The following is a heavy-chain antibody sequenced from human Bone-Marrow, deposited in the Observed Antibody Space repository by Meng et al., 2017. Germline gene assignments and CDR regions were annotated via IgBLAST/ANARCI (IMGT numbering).Heavy chain of an antibody. Sequence: QGQVVQSGAEVKKPGASVTVSCKVSDYTLTSDGFSWVRQAPGQGLQWMGWINIYNGITNYGRNFQGRVTLTTDTSTSTGYMELRSLTSDDTAVYYCATRGNPYLDRWGQGTLVTVSS. V-gene: IGHV1-18*04. CDR1: DYTLTSDG. J-gene: IGHJ4*02. CDR2: INIYNGIT. CDR3: ATRGNPYLDR.